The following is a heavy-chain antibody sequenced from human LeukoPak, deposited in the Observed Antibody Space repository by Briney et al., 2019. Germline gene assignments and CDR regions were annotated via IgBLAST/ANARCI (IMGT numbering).Heavy chain of an antibody. V-gene: IGHV1-24*01. CDR3: ARGGWTRPNPDDY. CDR2: FDPEDGET. CDR1: GYTFTGYY. Sequence: ASVKVSCKASGYTFTGYYMHWVRQAPGKGLEWMGGFDPEDGETIYAQKFQGRVTMTEDTSTDTAYMELSSLRSDDTAVYYCARGGWTRPNPDDYWGQGTLVTVSS. J-gene: IGHJ4*02. D-gene: IGHD6-19*01.